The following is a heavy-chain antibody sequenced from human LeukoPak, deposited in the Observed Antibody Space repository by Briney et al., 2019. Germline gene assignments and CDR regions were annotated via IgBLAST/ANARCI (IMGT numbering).Heavy chain of an antibody. CDR1: GGSISSGGYY. CDR3: ARDLGGLGKIDY. D-gene: IGHD7-27*01. V-gene: IGHV4-31*03. J-gene: IGHJ4*02. CDR2: IYYSGST. Sequence: SETLSLTCTVSGGSISSGGYYWSWIRQHPGEGLEWIGHIYYSGSTYYNPSLKSRVTISLDTSKNQFSLRLSSVTAADTAVYYCARDLGGLGKIDYWGQGTLVTVSS.